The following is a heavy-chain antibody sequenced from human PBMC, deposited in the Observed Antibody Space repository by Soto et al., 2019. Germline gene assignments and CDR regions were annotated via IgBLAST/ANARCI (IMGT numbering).Heavy chain of an antibody. Sequence: QVQLQQWGAGLLKPSETLSLTCAVYGGSFSGYQWSWIRQTPGKGLEWIGEINDRGNINYNPSLKSRVTILLDTPKKQISLKLSSVTAADSAVYYCARGLILWFGELSRRGGYYSYMDVWGKGNKVTVSS. J-gene: IGHJ6*03. CDR2: INDRGNI. CDR1: GGSFSGYQ. V-gene: IGHV4-34*01. D-gene: IGHD3-10*01. CDR3: ARGLILWFGELSRRGGYYSYMDV.